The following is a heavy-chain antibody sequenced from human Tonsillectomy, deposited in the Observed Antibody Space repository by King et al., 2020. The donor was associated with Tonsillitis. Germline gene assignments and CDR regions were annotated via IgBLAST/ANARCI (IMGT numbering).Heavy chain of an antibody. Sequence: VQLQESGPGLVKPSETLSLTCTVSGGSISSYYWSWIRQPPGKGLEWIGYIYYSGSTNYNPSLKSRVTISVDTSKNQFSLKLSSVTAADTAVYYCARHGHLGYCSSTSCYSPWFDPWGQGTLVTVSS. CDR2: IYYSGST. D-gene: IGHD2-2*01. V-gene: IGHV4-59*08. J-gene: IGHJ5*02. CDR3: ARHGHLGYCSSTSCYSPWFDP. CDR1: GGSISSYY.